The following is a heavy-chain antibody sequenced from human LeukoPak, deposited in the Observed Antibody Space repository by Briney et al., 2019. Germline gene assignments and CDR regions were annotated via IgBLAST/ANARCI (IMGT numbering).Heavy chain of an antibody. D-gene: IGHD4-23*01. CDR1: GFTSSSYG. V-gene: IGHV3-30*18. CDR2: ISSDGSDK. Sequence: GKSLRLSCAASGFTSSSYGMHWVRQAPGKGLEWVAVISSDGSDKYYADSVKGRFTISRDNSKNTMYLQMNSLRDEDTAVYYCAKCSATTVVTIDYWGQGTLVTVSS. CDR3: AKCSATTVVTIDY. J-gene: IGHJ4*02.